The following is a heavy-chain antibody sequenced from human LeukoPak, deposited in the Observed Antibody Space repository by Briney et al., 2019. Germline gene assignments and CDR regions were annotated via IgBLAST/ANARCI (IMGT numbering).Heavy chain of an antibody. Sequence: PGGSLRLSCAGFGFTFSTYSMNWVRQAPGKGLEWVSYTDSSRTYISYADSVKGRFTISRDNAKNSLYLQMNSLGAGDTAVYYCARASLVGATNFALDIWGQGTMVTVSS. CDR1: GFTFSTYS. CDR3: ARASLVGATNFALDI. D-gene: IGHD1-26*01. V-gene: IGHV3-21*01. CDR2: TDSSRTYI. J-gene: IGHJ3*02.